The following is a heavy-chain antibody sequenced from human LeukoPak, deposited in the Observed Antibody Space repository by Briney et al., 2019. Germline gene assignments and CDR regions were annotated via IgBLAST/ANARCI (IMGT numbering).Heavy chain of an antibody. D-gene: IGHD6-19*01. J-gene: IGHJ6*02. CDR2: IIPILGIA. Sequence: SVKVSCKASRGTFSSYAISWVRQAPGQGLEWMGRIIPILGIANYAQKFQGRVTITADKSTSTAYMVLSRLRSEDTALYYCARVARSNYYYYGMEVWGQGTTVTVSS. CDR1: RGTFSSYA. V-gene: IGHV1-69*04. CDR3: ARVARSNYYYYGMEV.